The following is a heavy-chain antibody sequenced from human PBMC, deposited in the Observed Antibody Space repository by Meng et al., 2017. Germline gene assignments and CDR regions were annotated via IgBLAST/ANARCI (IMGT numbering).Heavy chain of an antibody. CDR2: ISAYNGNT. CDR3: ARDQATYYDYVWGSYRYGDRYYGMDV. D-gene: IGHD3-16*02. CDR1: GYTFTSYG. J-gene: IGHJ6*02. V-gene: IGHV1-18*01. Sequence: ASVKVSCKASGYTFTSYGISWVRQAPGQGLEWMGWISAYNGNTNYARKLQGRVTMTTDTSTSTAYMELRSLRSDDTAVYYCARDQATYYDYVWGSYRYGDRYYGMDVWGQGTTVTVSS.